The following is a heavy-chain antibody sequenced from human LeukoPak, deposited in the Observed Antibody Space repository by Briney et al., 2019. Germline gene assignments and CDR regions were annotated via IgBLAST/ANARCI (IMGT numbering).Heavy chain of an antibody. CDR3: ARATMVRGVHLDY. J-gene: IGHJ4*02. CDR1: GFTFSSYW. Sequence: PGGSLRLSCAASGFTFSSYWMSWVRQAPGKGLEWVANIKQDGSEKYYVDSVKGRFTISRDNAKNSLYLQMNSLRAEDTAVYYCARATMVRGVHLDYWGQGTLVTVSS. CDR2: IKQDGSEK. D-gene: IGHD3-10*01. V-gene: IGHV3-7*01.